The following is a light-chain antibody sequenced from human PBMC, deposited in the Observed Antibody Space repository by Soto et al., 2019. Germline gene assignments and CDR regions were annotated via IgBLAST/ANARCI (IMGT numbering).Light chain of an antibody. J-gene: IGKJ1*01. CDR1: QSISSW. CDR2: KAS. CDR3: QHYNSYSEA. Sequence: DIQMTQSPSTLSATVGDRVNTTCRARQSISSWLAWYQQKPGEAPKLLIYKASTLKSGVPSRFSGSGSGTEFTLTISSLQPDDFATYYCQHYNSYSEAFGQGTKVDIK. V-gene: IGKV1-5*03.